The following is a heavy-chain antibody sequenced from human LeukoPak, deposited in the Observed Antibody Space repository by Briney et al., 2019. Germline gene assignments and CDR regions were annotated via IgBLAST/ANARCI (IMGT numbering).Heavy chain of an antibody. D-gene: IGHD3-10*01. CDR2: IYYSGST. V-gene: IGHV4-59*01. CDR3: ARDLGVVWFGDQTPPDY. CDR1: GGSISSYY. Sequence: SETLSLTCTVSGGSISSYYWSWIRQPPGKGLEWIGYIYYSGSTNYNPSLKSRVTISVDTSKNQFSLKLSSVTAADTAVYYCARDLGVVWFGDQTPPDYWGQGTLVTVSS. J-gene: IGHJ4*02.